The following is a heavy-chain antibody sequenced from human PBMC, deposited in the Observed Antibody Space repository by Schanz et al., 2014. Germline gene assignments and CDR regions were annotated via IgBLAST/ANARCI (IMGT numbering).Heavy chain of an antibody. Sequence: QLQLQESGPGLVKPSETLSLTCTVSGGSISSSSYYWGWIRQPPGKGLEWIGSIYASGGTYYNPSPKSRAPISGDTSKTLFSRGLSSVTAADTAVYFCARRGIGGTYYREPFDYWGQGTLVTVSS. CDR1: GGSISSSSYY. D-gene: IGHD1-26*01. J-gene: IGHJ4*02. V-gene: IGHV4-39*01. CDR3: ARRGIGGTYYREPFDY. CDR2: IYASGGT.